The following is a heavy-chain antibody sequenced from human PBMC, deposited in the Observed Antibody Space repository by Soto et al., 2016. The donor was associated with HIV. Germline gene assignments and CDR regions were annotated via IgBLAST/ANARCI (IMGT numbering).Heavy chain of an antibody. CDR1: GFTFSSYS. D-gene: IGHD6-13*01. CDR2: ISSSSSYM. J-gene: IGHJ4*02. Sequence: EVQLVESGGGLVKPGGSLRLSCAASGFTFSSYSMNWVRQAPGKGLEWVSSISSSSSYMYYADSVKGRFTISRDNAKNSLYLQMNSLRAEDTAVYYCARATIAAAGDPXTFDYWGQGTLVTVSS. CDR3: ARATIAAAGDPXTFDY. V-gene: IGHV3-21*01.